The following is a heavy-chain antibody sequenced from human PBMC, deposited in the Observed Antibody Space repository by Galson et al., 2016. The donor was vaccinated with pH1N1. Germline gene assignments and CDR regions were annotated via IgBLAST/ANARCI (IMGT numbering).Heavy chain of an antibody. CDR3: ARRYFLDY. Sequence: SGKVSCKAAGYSVTRYYMHWVRQAPGQGLEWMGIIDPSDGTTTYSEKFQGRISLNRDTSTNSVYMELTTLRPDDSATYFCARRYFLDYWGQGTLVTVSS. CDR1: GYSVTRYY. J-gene: IGHJ4*02. CDR2: IDPSDGTT. V-gene: IGHV1-46*01.